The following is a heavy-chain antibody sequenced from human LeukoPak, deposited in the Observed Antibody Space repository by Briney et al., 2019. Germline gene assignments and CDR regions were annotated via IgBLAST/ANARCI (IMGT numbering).Heavy chain of an antibody. CDR1: GFTFSSYA. CDR3: AKMYDSSGYFGDGGAFDI. Sequence: PGGSLRLSCAASGFTFSSYAMSWVRQAPGKGLEWVSAVSGSGGSTYYADSVKDRFTISRDNSKNTLFLQMNSLRADDTAVYYCAKMYDSSGYFGDGGAFDIWGQGTMVTVSS. CDR2: VSGSGGST. V-gene: IGHV3-23*01. D-gene: IGHD3-22*01. J-gene: IGHJ3*02.